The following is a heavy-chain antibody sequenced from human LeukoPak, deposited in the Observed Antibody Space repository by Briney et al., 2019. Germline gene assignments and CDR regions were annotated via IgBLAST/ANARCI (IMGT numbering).Heavy chain of an antibody. V-gene: IGHV4-59*01. Sequence: SETLSLTCTVSGGSISSYYWSWIRQPPGKGLELIGYIYYSGSTNYNPSLKSRVTISVDTSKNQFSLKLSSVTAADTAVYYCARGSYDFWSGYYYYYMDVWGKGTTVTVSS. CDR1: GGSISSYY. CDR2: IYYSGST. J-gene: IGHJ6*03. D-gene: IGHD3-3*01. CDR3: ARGSYDFWSGYYYYYMDV.